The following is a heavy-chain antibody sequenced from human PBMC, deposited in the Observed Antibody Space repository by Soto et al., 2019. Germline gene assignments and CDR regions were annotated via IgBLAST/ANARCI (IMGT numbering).Heavy chain of an antibody. CDR2: IYWNDDE. V-gene: IGHV2-5*01. CDR1: GISLSTSGVG. D-gene: IGHD6-6*01. Sequence: SGPTLVNPTQTLTLTCSLSGISLSTSGVGVGWIRQPPGKALERLALIYWNDDEHYSPSLKGRLTISKDTSKNQAVLTMTNMDSVDTATYYCARGLAALPVFAFDVWGQGTMVTVSS. CDR3: ARGLAALPVFAFDV. J-gene: IGHJ3*01.